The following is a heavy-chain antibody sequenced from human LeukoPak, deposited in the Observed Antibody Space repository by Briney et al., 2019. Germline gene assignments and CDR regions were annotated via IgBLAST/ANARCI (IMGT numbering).Heavy chain of an antibody. Sequence: PGGSLRLSCAASGFTFSSYWMSWVRQAPGKGLEWVANIKQDGSEKYYVDPVKGRFTISRDNAKNSLYLQMNSLRAEDTAVYYCARDGVCSSTSCYTYYYYMDVWGKGTTVTVSS. D-gene: IGHD2-2*02. CDR3: ARDGVCSSTSCYTYYYYMDV. V-gene: IGHV3-7*01. J-gene: IGHJ6*03. CDR2: IKQDGSEK. CDR1: GFTFSSYW.